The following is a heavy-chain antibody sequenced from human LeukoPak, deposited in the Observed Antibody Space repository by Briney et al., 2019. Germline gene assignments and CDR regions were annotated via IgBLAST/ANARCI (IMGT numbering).Heavy chain of an antibody. CDR1: GFTFSNYA. J-gene: IGHJ4*02. CDR3: ARGGGASVSSLKD. CDR2: ISDSGGST. V-gene: IGHV3-23*01. D-gene: IGHD6-6*01. Sequence: GGSLRLSCAASGFTFSNYAMSWVRQAPGEGLEWVSIISDSGGSTNYADSVKGRFTISRDNSKNTLYLQVNSLRVEDTAIYYCARGGGASVSSLKDWGQGTLVTVSS.